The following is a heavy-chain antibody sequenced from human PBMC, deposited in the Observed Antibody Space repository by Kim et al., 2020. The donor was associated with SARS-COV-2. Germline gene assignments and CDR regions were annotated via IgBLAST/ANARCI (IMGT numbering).Heavy chain of an antibody. D-gene: IGHD2-2*01. J-gene: IGHJ4*02. V-gene: IGHV4-31*03. CDR1: GGSISSGGYY. Sequence: SETLSLTCTVSGGSISSGGYYWSWIRQHPGKGLEWIGYIYYSGSTYYNPSLKSRVTISVDTSKNQFSLKLSSVTAADTAVYYCARAGVVPNAFDYWGQGTLVTVSS. CDR3: ARAGVVPNAFDY. CDR2: IYYSGST.